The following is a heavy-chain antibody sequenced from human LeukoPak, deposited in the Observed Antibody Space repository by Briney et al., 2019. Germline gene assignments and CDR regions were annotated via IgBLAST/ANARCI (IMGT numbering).Heavy chain of an antibody. CDR2: IYYSGST. CDR1: DDSISTYY. Sequence: SETLSLTCTVSDDSISTYYWSWIRQPPGKGLEWIGYIYYSGSTNYNPSLKSRVTISVDTSKNQFSLRLSSVTAADTAVYYCARGAYYDFWSGYSNVSDIFDYWGQGTLVTVSS. J-gene: IGHJ4*02. V-gene: IGHV4-59*01. CDR3: ARGAYYDFWSGYSNVSDIFDY. D-gene: IGHD3-3*01.